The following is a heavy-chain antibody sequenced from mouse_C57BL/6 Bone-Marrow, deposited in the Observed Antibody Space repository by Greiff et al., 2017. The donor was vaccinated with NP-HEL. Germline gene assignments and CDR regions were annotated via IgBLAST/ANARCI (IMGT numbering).Heavy chain of an antibody. V-gene: IGHV1-55*01. CDR2: IYPGSGST. J-gene: IGHJ3*01. CDR1: GYTFTSYW. D-gene: IGHD4-1*01. Sequence: QVHVKQPGAELVKPGASVKMSCKASGYTFTSYWITWVKQRPGQGLEWIGDIYPGSGSTNYNEKFKSKATLTVDTSSSTAYMQLSSLTSEDSAVYYCARNWEEAWFAYWGQGTLVTVSA. CDR3: ARNWEEAWFAY.